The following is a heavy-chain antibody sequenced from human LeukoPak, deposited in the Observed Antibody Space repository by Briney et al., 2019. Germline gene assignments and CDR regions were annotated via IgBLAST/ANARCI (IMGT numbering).Heavy chain of an antibody. V-gene: IGHV4-59*08. CDR2: IHYSGRT. CDR3: ARHSETCSGAHCLLDYFDY. D-gene: IGHD2-15*01. Sequence: SETLSLTCTVSGASISDYYWSWFRQPPGKGLEWIGFIHYSGRTDSNPSLKSRLTISVDTPRNHFSLRLSSVTAADTAVYYCARHSETCSGAHCLLDYFDYWGQGALVTVSS. CDR1: GASISDYY. J-gene: IGHJ4*02.